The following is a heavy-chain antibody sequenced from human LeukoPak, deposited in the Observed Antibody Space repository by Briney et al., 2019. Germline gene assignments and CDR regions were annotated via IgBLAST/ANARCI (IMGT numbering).Heavy chain of an antibody. V-gene: IGHV5-51*01. Sequence: GESLKISCKGSGDSFTSYWIAWVRQMSGKGLEWMGIIYPGDSDTRYSPSFQGQVTISADKSINTAYLQWNSLKASDTAIYYCARFVGACSGGNCYSDYWGQGTLVTVSS. D-gene: IGHD2-15*01. CDR1: GDSFTSYW. CDR2: IYPGDSDT. CDR3: ARFVGACSGGNCYSDY. J-gene: IGHJ4*02.